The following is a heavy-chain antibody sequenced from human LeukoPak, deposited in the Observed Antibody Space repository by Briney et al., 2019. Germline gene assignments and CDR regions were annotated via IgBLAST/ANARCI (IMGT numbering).Heavy chain of an antibody. D-gene: IGHD3-10*01. CDR3: ARDFLSIAMVRGALNYYYYYYMDV. V-gene: IGHV1-18*01. CDR1: GYTFTSYG. J-gene: IGHJ6*03. CDR2: ISAYNGNT. Sequence: ASVKVSCKASGYTFTSYGISWVRQAPGQGLEWMGWISAYNGNTNYAQKLQGRVTMTTDTSTSTAYMELRSLRSDDTAVYYCARDFLSIAMVRGALNYYYYYYMDVWGKGTTVTVSS.